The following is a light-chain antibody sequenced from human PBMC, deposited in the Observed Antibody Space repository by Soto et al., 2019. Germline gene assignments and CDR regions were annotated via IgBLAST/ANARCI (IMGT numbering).Light chain of an antibody. CDR3: QAWDSSVV. Sequence: SYELTQPPSVSVSPGQTASITCSGDKLGDKYACWYQQKPGQSPVLVMYQDNKRPSGIPERFSGSNSGNTATLTISGTQAMDEADYYCQAWDSSVVFGGGTKVTVL. CDR1: KLGDKY. J-gene: IGLJ2*01. CDR2: QDN. V-gene: IGLV3-1*01.